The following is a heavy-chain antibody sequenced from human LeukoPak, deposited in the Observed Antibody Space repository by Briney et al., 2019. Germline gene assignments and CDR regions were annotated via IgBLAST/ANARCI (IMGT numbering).Heavy chain of an antibody. Sequence: ASVKVSCKTSGYSFTDYYMHWVRQAPGQGLEWMGWMNPNSGNTGYAQKFQGRVTMTRNTSISTAYKELSSLRSEDTAVYYCARVKGYCSSTSCLRYNWFDPWGQGTLVTVSS. V-gene: IGHV1-8*02. J-gene: IGHJ5*02. CDR1: GYSFTDYY. CDR3: ARVKGYCSSTSCLRYNWFDP. CDR2: MNPNSGNT. D-gene: IGHD2-2*01.